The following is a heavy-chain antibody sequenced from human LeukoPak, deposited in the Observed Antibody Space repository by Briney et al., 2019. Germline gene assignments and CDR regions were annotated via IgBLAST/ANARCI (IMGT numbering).Heavy chain of an antibody. CDR2: ISNSGTFV. Sequence: GGSLRLSCAASGFTFSSYSVNWVCQAPGKGLEWVSSISNSGTFVYYEDSLKGRFTISRDNAKNSLYLQMNSLRAEDTGVYYCVRLVGSDPYYFDYWGQGTLVTVSS. J-gene: IGHJ4*02. V-gene: IGHV3-21*01. CDR3: VRLVGSDPYYFDY. D-gene: IGHD3-10*01. CDR1: GFTFSSYS.